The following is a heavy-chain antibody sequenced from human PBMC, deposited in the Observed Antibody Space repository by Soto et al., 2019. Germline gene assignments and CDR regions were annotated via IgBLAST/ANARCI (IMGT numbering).Heavy chain of an antibody. CDR1: GGSVRSGSYY. V-gene: IGHV4-61*01. CDR3: ASKSPGRYYGMDV. J-gene: IGHJ6*02. Sequence: SETLSLTCTVSGGSVRSGSYYWSWIRQPPGKGLEWIGYIYYSGSTNYNPSLKSRVTISVDTSKNQFSLKLSSVTAADTAVYYCASKSPGRYYGMDVWGQGTTVTASS. CDR2: IYYSGST.